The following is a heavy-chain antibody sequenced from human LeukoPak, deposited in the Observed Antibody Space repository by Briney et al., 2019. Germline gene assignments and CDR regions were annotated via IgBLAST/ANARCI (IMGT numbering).Heavy chain of an antibody. CDR1: GFTFGSYA. CDR2: ISGSGGST. CDR3: ATFPNSYGMDV. V-gene: IGHV3-23*01. D-gene: IGHD3-3*02. J-gene: IGHJ6*02. Sequence: PGGSLTLSCAASGFTFGSYAMSWFRQAPGKGLEWVSAISGSGGSTYYADSVKGRFTISRDNSKNTLYLQMNSLRAEDTAVYYCATFPNSYGMDVWGQGTTVTVSS.